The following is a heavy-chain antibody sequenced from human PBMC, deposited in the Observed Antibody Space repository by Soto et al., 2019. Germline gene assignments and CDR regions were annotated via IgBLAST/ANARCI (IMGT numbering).Heavy chain of an antibody. D-gene: IGHD6-13*01. Sequence: SETLSLTCTVSGGSISSYYWSWIRQPPGKGLEWIGYIYYSGSTNYNPSLKSRVTISVDTSKNQFSLKLSSVTAADTAVYYCARGLAAAGYYYYGMDGWGQGTTATVS. V-gene: IGHV4-59*01. CDR1: GGSISSYY. CDR3: ARGLAAAGYYYYGMDG. CDR2: IYYSGST. J-gene: IGHJ6*02.